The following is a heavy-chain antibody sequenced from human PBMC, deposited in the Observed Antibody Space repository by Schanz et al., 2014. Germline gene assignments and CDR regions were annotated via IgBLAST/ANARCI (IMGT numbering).Heavy chain of an antibody. CDR3: ARDSRPNYDFLTAYYSIDY. CDR1: GFTVSSDH. J-gene: IGHJ4*02. V-gene: IGHV3-7*01. D-gene: IGHD3-9*01. Sequence: EVQLVESGGGFVQPGGSLGLSCVVSGFTVSSDHMSWVRQAPGKGLEWVANIKQDGSEKYYVDAVKGRFTISRDNAKNTLYLQMNSLRAEDTAVYYCARDSRPNYDFLTAYYSIDYWGQGTLVTVSS. CDR2: IKQDGSEK.